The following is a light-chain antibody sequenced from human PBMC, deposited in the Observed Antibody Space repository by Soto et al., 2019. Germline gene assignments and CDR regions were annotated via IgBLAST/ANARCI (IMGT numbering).Light chain of an antibody. Sequence: EIVLTQSPGTLSLSPGERATLSCRASQSVSSSYLAWYQQKPGQAPRLLIYGASSRAAGIPDRFSDSGSGIDFTLTIRRLEPEDFAVYYCQPYGSSRITFGQGTRREIK. J-gene: IGKJ5*01. CDR2: GAS. CDR3: QPYGSSRIT. V-gene: IGKV3-20*01. CDR1: QSVSSSY.